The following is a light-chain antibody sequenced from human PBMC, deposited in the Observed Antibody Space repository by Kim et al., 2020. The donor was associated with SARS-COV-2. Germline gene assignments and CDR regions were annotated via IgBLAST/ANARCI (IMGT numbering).Light chain of an antibody. V-gene: IGKV3-20*01. CDR2: GAS. CDR3: QQYHSSPRT. J-gene: IGKJ1*01. Sequence: EVVLTQSPGTLSLSPGERATLSCRASQSVSSANLAWYQQRSGQAPRLLIYGASTRATGIPDRFSGSGSGTDSTLTISRLEPEDFAVYYCQQYHSSPRTFGQGTKVDIK. CDR1: QSVSSAN.